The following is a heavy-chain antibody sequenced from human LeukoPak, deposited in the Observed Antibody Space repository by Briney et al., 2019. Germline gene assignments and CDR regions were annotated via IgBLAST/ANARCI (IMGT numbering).Heavy chain of an antibody. CDR1: GYTFTNSV. CDR2: IIPIFGTA. J-gene: IGHJ4*02. CDR3: ARVRAVSYYHDSSGSFDY. Sequence: ASVKVSCKSSGYTFTNSVISWVRQAPGQGLEWMGGIIPIFGTANYAQKFQGRVTITADESTSTAYMELSSLRSEDTAVYYCARVRAVSYYHDSSGSFDYWGQGTLVTVSS. D-gene: IGHD3-22*01. V-gene: IGHV1-69*13.